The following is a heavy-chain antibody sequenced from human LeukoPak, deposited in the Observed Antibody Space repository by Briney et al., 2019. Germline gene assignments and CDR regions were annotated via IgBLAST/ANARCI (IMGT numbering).Heavy chain of an antibody. Sequence: GRSLRLSCAASGFTFSTYDMHWVRQAPGKGLEWVAIISYDGSDKYYADSVKGRFTISRDNSKNTLYLQMSSLRAEDTAVYYCAKDFGEAAFDIWGQGTMVTVSS. CDR3: AKDFGEAAFDI. CDR1: GFTFSTYD. J-gene: IGHJ3*02. V-gene: IGHV3-30*18. CDR2: ISYDGSDK. D-gene: IGHD3-10*01.